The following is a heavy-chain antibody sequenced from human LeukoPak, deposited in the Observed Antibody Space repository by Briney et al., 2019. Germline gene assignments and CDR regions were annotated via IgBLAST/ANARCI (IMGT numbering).Heavy chain of an antibody. Sequence: GGSLRLSCAASGFTFNNYGMHWVRQAPGKGLEWVAIISFDGTKTYYADSVKGRFTISRDNSKNTLYLQMTSLRAEDTAVYYCAKDPNGDYIGAFDFWGQGTLVTVSS. CDR1: GFTFNNYG. CDR2: ISFDGTKT. CDR3: AKDPNGDYIGAFDF. V-gene: IGHV3-30*18. D-gene: IGHD4-17*01. J-gene: IGHJ3*01.